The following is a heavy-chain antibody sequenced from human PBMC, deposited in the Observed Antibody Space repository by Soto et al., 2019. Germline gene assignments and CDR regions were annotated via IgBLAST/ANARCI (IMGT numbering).Heavy chain of an antibody. D-gene: IGHD3-9*01. CDR2: ISYDGSNK. Sequence: GGSLRLSCAASGFTFSSYGMHWVRQAPGKGLEWVAVISYDGSNKYYADSVKGRFTISRDNSKNTLYLQMNSLRAEDTAVYYCAKDIYDILTGSYYYYYGMEVWGQGTTVTVSS. V-gene: IGHV3-30*18. J-gene: IGHJ6*02. CDR3: AKDIYDILTGSYYYYYGMEV. CDR1: GFTFSSYG.